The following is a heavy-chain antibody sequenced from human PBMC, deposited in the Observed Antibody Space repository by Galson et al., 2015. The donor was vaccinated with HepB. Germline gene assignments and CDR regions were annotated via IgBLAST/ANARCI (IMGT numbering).Heavy chain of an antibody. D-gene: IGHD3-3*01. CDR1: GFIFRHHA. CDR3: VKEASWFGDDWFDP. J-gene: IGHJ5*02. CDR2: INGRGSTR. Sequence: SLRLSCAGSGFIFRHHAMAWVRQAPGKGLEWVSGINGRGSTRSYSDAVKGRFSISRDNSKNTVFLQMDNLRAEDTAVYYCVKEASWFGDDWFDPWGQGALVTVSP. V-gene: IGHV3-23*01.